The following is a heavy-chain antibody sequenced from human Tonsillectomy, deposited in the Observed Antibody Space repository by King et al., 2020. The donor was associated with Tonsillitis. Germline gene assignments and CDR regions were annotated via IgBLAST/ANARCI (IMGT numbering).Heavy chain of an antibody. J-gene: IGHJ4*02. CDR3: ARRSGSYYGLDY. V-gene: IGHV2-70*01. Sequence: VTLKESGPALVKPTQTLTLTCTFSGFSLSTSGMCVGWIRQPPGKALGWLALIDWDDDKYYSTTLKTRLTISKDTSKNQVVLTMTNMDPVDTATYYCARRSGSYYGLDYWGQGTLVTVSS. D-gene: IGHD1-26*01. CDR1: GFSLSTSGMC. CDR2: IDWDDDK.